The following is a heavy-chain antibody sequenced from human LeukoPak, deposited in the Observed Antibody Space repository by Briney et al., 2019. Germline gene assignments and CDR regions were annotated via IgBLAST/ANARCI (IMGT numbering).Heavy chain of an antibody. Sequence: GGSLRLSCAASGFTFSSYAMHWVRQAPGKGLEWVAVISYDGSNKYYADSVKGRFTISRDNSKNTLYLQMNSLRAEDTAVYYCARDSEWLRLIFDYWGQGTLVTVSS. V-gene: IGHV3-30*04. CDR3: ARDSEWLRLIFDY. J-gene: IGHJ4*02. D-gene: IGHD5-12*01. CDR2: ISYDGSNK. CDR1: GFTFSSYA.